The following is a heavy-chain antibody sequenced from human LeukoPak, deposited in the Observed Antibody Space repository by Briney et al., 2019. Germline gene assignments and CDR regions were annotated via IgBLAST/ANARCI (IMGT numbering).Heavy chain of an antibody. V-gene: IGHV3-23*01. CDR3: AKAAFSRTSYFDY. D-gene: IGHD3-3*02. J-gene: IGHJ4*02. Sequence: GGSLRLSCAASGFTFSTYTISWVRQAPGKGLEWVSAISGSGGNTYYAGSVKGRFTISRDNSKNTLYLQMDSLRADDTAVYYCAKAAFSRTSYFDYWGQGTLVTASS. CDR1: GFTFSTYT. CDR2: ISGSGGNT.